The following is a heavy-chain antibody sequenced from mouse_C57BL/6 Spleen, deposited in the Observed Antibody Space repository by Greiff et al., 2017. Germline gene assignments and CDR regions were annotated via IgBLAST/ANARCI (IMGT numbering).Heavy chain of an antibody. Sequence: QVQLQQSGAELARPGASVKLSCKASGYTFTSYGLSWVKQSTGQGLEWIGEIYPRSGNTYYNEKFKGKATLTADKSSSTAYMELRSLTAEDSAVYFCLYDGYDRSAYGGQGTLVTVSA. J-gene: IGHJ3*01. CDR1: GYTFTSYG. D-gene: IGHD2-2*01. V-gene: IGHV1-81*01. CDR2: IYPRSGNT. CDR3: LYDGYDRSAY.